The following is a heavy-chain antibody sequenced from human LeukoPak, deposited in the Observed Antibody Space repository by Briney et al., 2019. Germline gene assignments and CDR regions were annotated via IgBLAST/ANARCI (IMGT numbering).Heavy chain of an antibody. CDR1: GGSISSYY. Sequence: PSETLSLTCTVSGGSISSYYWSWIRQPPGKGLEWIGYIYYSGSTNYNPSLKSRVTISVDTSKNQFFLKLSSVTAADTAVYYCARSRSGWPIDYWGQGTLVTVSS. J-gene: IGHJ4*02. D-gene: IGHD6-19*01. V-gene: IGHV4-59*08. CDR3: ARSRSGWPIDY. CDR2: IYYSGST.